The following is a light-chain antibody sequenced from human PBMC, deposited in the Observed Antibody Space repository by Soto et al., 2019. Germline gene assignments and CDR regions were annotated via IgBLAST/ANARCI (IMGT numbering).Light chain of an antibody. Sequence: EIVLTQSPGTLSLSPGETATLSCRASQTVTSYFAWYQQKPGQAPRLLIYGASSRATGIPDRFSGSGSGTDFTLTISGLEPEDFAVYYCQQYGYSPRTFGQGTKVETK. V-gene: IGKV3-20*01. CDR3: QQYGYSPRT. J-gene: IGKJ1*01. CDR1: QTVTSY. CDR2: GAS.